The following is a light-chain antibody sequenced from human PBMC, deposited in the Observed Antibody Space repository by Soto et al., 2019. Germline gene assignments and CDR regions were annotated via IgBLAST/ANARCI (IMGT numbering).Light chain of an antibody. CDR1: QSVSSI. CDR3: QQHSKWPIT. Sequence: EIVMTQSPATLSVSPGERATLSCRASQSVSSILAWYQQKPGQAPRLLIYDASTRATGIPARFSGSGSGTEFTLTISSLQSEDFAVYYCQQHSKWPITFGQGTRLEIK. J-gene: IGKJ5*01. V-gene: IGKV3D-15*01. CDR2: DAS.